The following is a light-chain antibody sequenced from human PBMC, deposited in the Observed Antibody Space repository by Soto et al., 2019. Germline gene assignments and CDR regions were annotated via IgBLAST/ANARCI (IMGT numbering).Light chain of an antibody. CDR1: QSVLYSSNNKNY. Sequence: DIVMTQSPDSLAVSLGERATINCKSSQSVLYSSNNKNYLAWYQQKPGQPPKLLIYWASTRESGVPDRFSGSGSGTDFTLTISSLQAEDVAVYYCQQYYSTPPFSQGTRLEIK. J-gene: IGKJ5*01. V-gene: IGKV4-1*01. CDR3: QQYYSTPP. CDR2: WAS.